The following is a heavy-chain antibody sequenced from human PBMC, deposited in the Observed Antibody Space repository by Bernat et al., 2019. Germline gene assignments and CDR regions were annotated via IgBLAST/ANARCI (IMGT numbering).Heavy chain of an antibody. D-gene: IGHD6-19*01. J-gene: IGHJ4*02. Sequence: QITLKESGPTLVKPTQTLTLTCTFSGFSLSNARMGVSWIRQPPGKALEWLAHIFSNDEKSYSTSLKSRLTISKDTSKSQVVLTMTNMDPVDTATYYCARRSGWYSFDYWGQGTLVTVSS. CDR3: ARRSGWYSFDY. V-gene: IGHV2-26*01. CDR1: GFSLSNARMG. CDR2: IFSNDEK.